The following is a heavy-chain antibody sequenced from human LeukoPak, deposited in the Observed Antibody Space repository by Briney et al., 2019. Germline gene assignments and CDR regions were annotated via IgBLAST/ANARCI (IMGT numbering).Heavy chain of an antibody. CDR1: GGTFSSYA. V-gene: IGHV1-69*01. D-gene: IGHD2-2*01. CDR2: IIPIFGTA. CDR3: ARGHIVVVPAADYYMDV. J-gene: IGHJ6*03. Sequence: SVKVSCKASGGTFSSYAISWVRQAPGQGLEWMGGIIPIFGTANYAQKFQGRVTITADESTSTAYMELSSLRSEDTAVYYCARGHIVVVPAADYYMDVWGKGTTVTISS.